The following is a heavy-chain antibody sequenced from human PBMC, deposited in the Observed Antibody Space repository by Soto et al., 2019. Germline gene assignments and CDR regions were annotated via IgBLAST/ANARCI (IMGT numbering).Heavy chain of an antibody. CDR3: ARDTTPSIAARTSLNFDY. CDR1: GYTFTGYY. V-gene: IGHV1-2*04. D-gene: IGHD6-6*01. J-gene: IGHJ4*02. CDR2: INPNSGGT. Sequence: ASVKVSCKASGYTFTGYYMHWVRQAPGQGLEWMGWINPNSGGTNYAQKFQGWVTMTRDTSISTAYMELSRLRSDDTAVYYCARDTTPSIAARTSLNFDYWGQGTLVTVSS.